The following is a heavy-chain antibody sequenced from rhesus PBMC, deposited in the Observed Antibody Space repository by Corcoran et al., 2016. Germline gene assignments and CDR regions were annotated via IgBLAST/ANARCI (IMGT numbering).Heavy chain of an antibody. Sequence: EVQLVESGGGLVQPGGSLRLSCAAPGFTSGHSDLIWIRQTPGKGLEWVSYISSGGSIYYSDSVKGRFTISRDNAKNTLYLQMSSLRVEDTAVYYCAKDSTRMITVTIYDAFDFWGQGLRVTVSS. CDR1: GFTSGHSD. CDR2: ISSGGSI. V-gene: IGHV3S43*01. CDR3: AKDSTRMITVTIYDAFDF. J-gene: IGHJ3*01. D-gene: IGHD3-9*01.